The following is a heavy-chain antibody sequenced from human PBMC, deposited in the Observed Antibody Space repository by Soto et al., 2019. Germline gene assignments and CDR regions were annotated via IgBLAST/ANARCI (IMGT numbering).Heavy chain of an antibody. V-gene: IGHV1-58*01. CDR1: GFTFTSSA. D-gene: IGHD6-13*01. CDR2: IVVGSGNT. Sequence: SVKVSCKASGFTFTSSAVQWVRQVRGQRLEWIGWIVVGSGNTNYAQKFQERVTITRDMSTSTAYMELSSLRSEDTAVYYCAVGKWQQLVEDYYYYGMDVWGQGTTVTV. J-gene: IGHJ6*02. CDR3: AVGKWQQLVEDYYYYGMDV.